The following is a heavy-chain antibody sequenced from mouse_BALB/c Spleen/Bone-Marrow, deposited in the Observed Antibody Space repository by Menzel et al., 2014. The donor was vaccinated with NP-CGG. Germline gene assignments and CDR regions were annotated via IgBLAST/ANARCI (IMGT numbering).Heavy chain of an antibody. J-gene: IGHJ4*01. CDR1: GFNIKDAY. CDR3: ARWEYYAMDY. Sequence: EVQLQESGAELVKPGASVKLSCTASGFNIKDAYMHWVKQRPEQGLEWIGRIDPANGNTKYDPKFQGKATITADTSSNTAYLQLSSLTSEDTAVYYCARWEYYAMDYWGQGTSVTVSS. D-gene: IGHD4-1*01. V-gene: IGHV14-3*02. CDR2: IDPANGNT.